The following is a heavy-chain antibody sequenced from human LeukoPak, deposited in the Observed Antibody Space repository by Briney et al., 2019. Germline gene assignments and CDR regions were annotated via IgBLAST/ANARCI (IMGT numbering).Heavy chain of an antibody. CDR3: ARGTPRGIAVY. Sequence: ASVKVSCKASGYTFTGYSMHWVRQAPGQGLEWMGWINPNSGGTNYAQNFQGRVTVTRDTSISTAYMELSRLRSDDTAVYYCARGTPRGIAVYWGQGTLVTVSS. J-gene: IGHJ4*02. V-gene: IGHV1-2*02. D-gene: IGHD6-19*01. CDR2: INPNSGGT. CDR1: GYTFTGYS.